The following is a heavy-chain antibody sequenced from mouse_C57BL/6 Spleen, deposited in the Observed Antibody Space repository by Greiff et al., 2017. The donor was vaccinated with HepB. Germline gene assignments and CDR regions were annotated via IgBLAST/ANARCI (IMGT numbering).Heavy chain of an antibody. J-gene: IGHJ1*03. D-gene: IGHD2-3*01. CDR1: GYTFTDYY. CDR3: ASGYYRDWYFDV. Sequence: VQLQQSGPELVKPGASVKISCKASGYTFTDYYMNWVKQSHGKSLEWIGDINPNNGGTSYNQKFKGKATLTVDKSSSTAYMELRSLTSEDSAVHYCASGYYRDWYFDVWGTGTTVTVSS. CDR2: INPNNGGT. V-gene: IGHV1-26*01.